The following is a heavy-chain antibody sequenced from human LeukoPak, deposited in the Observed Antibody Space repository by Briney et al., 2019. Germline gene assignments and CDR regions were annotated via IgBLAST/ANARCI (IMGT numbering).Heavy chain of an antibody. CDR1: GGTFSSYT. J-gene: IGHJ4*02. V-gene: IGHV1-69*02. CDR2: IIPILGIA. CDR3: ARGSTISGVVTPWDY. D-gene: IGHD3-3*01. Sequence: GSSVKVSCKASGGTFSSYTISWVRQAPGQGLEWMGRIIPILGIANYAQKFQGRVTITADKSTSTAYMELSSLRSEDTAVYYCARGSTISGVVTPWDYWGQGTLVTVSP.